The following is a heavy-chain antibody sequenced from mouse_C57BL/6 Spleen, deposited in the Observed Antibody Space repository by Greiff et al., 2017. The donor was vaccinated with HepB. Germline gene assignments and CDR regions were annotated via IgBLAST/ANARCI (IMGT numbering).Heavy chain of an antibody. CDR3: ARWQLTGTYFDY. Sequence: QVQLQQSGPELVKPGASVKISCKASGYAFSSSWMNWVKQRPGKGLEWIGRIYPGDGDTNYNGKFKGKATLTADKSSSTAYMQLSSLTSEDSAVYFCARWQLTGTYFDYWGQGTTLTVSS. CDR1: GYAFSSSW. V-gene: IGHV1-82*01. J-gene: IGHJ2*01. D-gene: IGHD4-1*01. CDR2: IYPGDGDT.